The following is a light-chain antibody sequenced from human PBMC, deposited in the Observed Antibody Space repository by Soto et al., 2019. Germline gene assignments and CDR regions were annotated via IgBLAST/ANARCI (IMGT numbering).Light chain of an antibody. CDR3: QQRSNWPSIT. CDR2: DAS. Sequence: EIVLTQSPATLSLSPGEIATLSFMASQSVSSYLAWYQQKPGQAPRLLIYDASNRATGIPARFSGSGSGTDFTLTINSLEPEDSAVYYCQQRSNWPSITFGQGTRLEIK. J-gene: IGKJ5*01. CDR1: QSVSSY. V-gene: IGKV3-11*01.